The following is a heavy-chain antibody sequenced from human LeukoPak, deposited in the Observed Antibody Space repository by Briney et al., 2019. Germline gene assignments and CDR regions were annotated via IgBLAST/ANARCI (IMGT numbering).Heavy chain of an antibody. Sequence: GASVKVSCKASGYTFTSYGISWVRQAPGQGREWMGWISAYNGNTNYAQKLQGRVTMTTDTSTSTAYMELRSLRSDDTAVYYCARGVVAHRYCSSTSCASAFDIWGQGTMVTVSS. J-gene: IGHJ3*02. V-gene: IGHV1-18*01. D-gene: IGHD2-2*01. CDR2: ISAYNGNT. CDR1: GYTFTSYG. CDR3: ARGVVAHRYCSSTSCASAFDI.